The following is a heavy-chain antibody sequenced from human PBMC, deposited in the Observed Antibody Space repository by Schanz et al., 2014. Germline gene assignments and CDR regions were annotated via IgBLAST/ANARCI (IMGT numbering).Heavy chain of an antibody. CDR1: GFTFGDYA. CDR3: VRDSFFAFDY. D-gene: IGHD3-3*01. CDR2: INTGVNT. J-gene: IGHJ4*02. Sequence: EVQLLESGGGLVQPGGSLRLSCAASGFTFGDYAMTWVRQAPGKGLEWVSAINTGVNTYYADSVRGRFTMSRDNSKNTVHLQMNSLRAEDTAVYYCVRDSFFAFDYWGQGTLVTVSS. V-gene: IGHV3-23*01.